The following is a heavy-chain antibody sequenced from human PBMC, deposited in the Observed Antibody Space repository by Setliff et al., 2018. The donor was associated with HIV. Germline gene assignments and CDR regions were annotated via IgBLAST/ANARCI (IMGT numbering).Heavy chain of an antibody. V-gene: IGHV1-18*01. CDR3: ARNSFPSTVTGTGPLFDS. CDR1: GFLFNSYG. D-gene: IGHD6-19*01. J-gene: IGHJ4*02. CDR2: IRTYNGNT. Sequence: ASVKVSCKASGFLFNSYGVSWVRQAPGQGLEWMGWIRTYNGNTYYAQKFQGRVTMTADTSASTAYMELRSLTSDDTAVYYCARNSFPSTVTGTGPLFDSWGQGTLVTVSS.